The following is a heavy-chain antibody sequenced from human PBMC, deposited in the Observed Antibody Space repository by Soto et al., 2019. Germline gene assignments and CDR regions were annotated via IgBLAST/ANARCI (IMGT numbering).Heavy chain of an antibody. CDR2: ISSSSYI. CDR3: ARGPPMATITFFAY. D-gene: IGHD5-12*01. Sequence: EVQLVESGGGLVKPGGSLRLSCAASGFPFSSYSMNWVRQAPGKGLEWVSSISSSSYIYYADSLQGRFTISRDNAKTSLYLQMNRLRAEDTAVYYCARGPPMATITFFAYWGQGTLVTVSS. J-gene: IGHJ4*02. V-gene: IGHV3-21*01. CDR1: GFPFSSYS.